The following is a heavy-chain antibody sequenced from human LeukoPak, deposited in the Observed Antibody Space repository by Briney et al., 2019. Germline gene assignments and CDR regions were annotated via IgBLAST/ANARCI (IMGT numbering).Heavy chain of an antibody. V-gene: IGHV3-33*01. CDR2: IWYDGSNK. Sequence: GGSLRLSCAASGFTFSSYGMHWVRQAPGKGLEWLAVIWYDGSNKYYADSVKGRFTISRDNSKNTLYLQMNSLRAEDTAVYYCARGLIYYDSSGPGALVYWGQGTLVTVSS. J-gene: IGHJ4*02. CDR3: ARGLIYYDSSGPGALVY. CDR1: GFTFSSYG. D-gene: IGHD3-22*01.